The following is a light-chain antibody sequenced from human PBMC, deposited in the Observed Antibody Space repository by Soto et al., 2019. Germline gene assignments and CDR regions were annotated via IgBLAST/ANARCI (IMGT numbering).Light chain of an antibody. J-gene: IGLJ3*02. CDR3: TSYTTSSPDLV. V-gene: IGLV2-14*03. CDR2: DVT. Sequence: QSALTQPASVSGSPGQSTTISCTGTSSDVGGYNYVSWYQHHPGKAPKLMIYDVTNRPSGVSNRFSGSKSGNTASLTISGLQAEDEADYYCTSYTTSSPDLVFGGGTKLTVL. CDR1: SSDVGGYNY.